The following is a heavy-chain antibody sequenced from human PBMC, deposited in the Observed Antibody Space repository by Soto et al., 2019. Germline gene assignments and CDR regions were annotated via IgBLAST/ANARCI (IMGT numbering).Heavy chain of an antibody. Sequence: QVQLQESGPGLVKPSQTLSLTCTVSGGSISSGGYYWSWIRQHPGKGLEWIGYSYYSGSTYYNPSLKRRVIISVDTSKNQFSLKLSSVTAAATAVYYCARYTNPSGGKLDPWGQGTLVTVSS. CDR1: GGSISSGGYY. CDR3: ARYTNPSGGKLDP. CDR2: SYYSGST. D-gene: IGHD2-15*01. J-gene: IGHJ5*02. V-gene: IGHV4-31*03.